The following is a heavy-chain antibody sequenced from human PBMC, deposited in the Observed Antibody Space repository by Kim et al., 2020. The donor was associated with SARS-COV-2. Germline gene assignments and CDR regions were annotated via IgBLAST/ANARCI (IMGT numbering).Heavy chain of an antibody. V-gene: IGHV3-7*01. D-gene: IGHD6-19*01. Sequence: YYVDSVKGRLTISRDNAKNSLYLQMNSLRAEDTAVYYCARETDSSGWYHGWGQGTLVTVSS. J-gene: IGHJ4*02. CDR3: ARETDSSGWYHG.